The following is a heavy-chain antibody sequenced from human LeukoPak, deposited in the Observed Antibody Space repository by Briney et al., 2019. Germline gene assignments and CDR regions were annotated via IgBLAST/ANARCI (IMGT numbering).Heavy chain of an antibody. D-gene: IGHD7-27*01. CDR1: GFTVSSNY. Sequence: PGGSLRLSCAASGFTVSSNYMNWVRQAPGKGLEWVSSIYNDATTYYADSVQGRFTTSRDNSKNTLYLQMNSLRAEDTAIYYCAGRAELGRGFDYWGREPWSPSPQ. CDR3: AGRAELGRGFDY. V-gene: IGHV3-66*01. CDR2: IYNDATT. J-gene: IGHJ4*02.